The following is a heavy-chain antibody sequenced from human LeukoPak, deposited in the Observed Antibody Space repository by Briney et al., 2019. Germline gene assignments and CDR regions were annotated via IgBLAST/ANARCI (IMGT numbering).Heavy chain of an antibody. Sequence: ASVKVSCKTSGHTFTRYAMNWVRQAPGQRLEWMGWINTNTGNPTYAQGFTGRFVFSLDPSVNTAYLQISSLKAEDTAVYYCARDPIGTTMFFDSWGQGTLVTVSS. CDR2: INTNTGNP. CDR3: ARDPIGTTMFFDS. CDR1: GHTFTRYA. V-gene: IGHV7-4-1*02. J-gene: IGHJ4*02. D-gene: IGHD3-10*02.